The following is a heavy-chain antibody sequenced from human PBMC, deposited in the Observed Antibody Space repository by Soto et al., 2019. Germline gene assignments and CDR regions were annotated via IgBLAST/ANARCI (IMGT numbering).Heavy chain of an antibody. CDR1: GFAFSSYE. CDR3: ARGWKWLAYGMDV. J-gene: IGHJ6*02. CDR2: ISSSGSTI. Sequence: GGSLRLSGSASGFAFSSYEMNWVRQAPGKGLEWVSYISSSGSTIYYADSVKGRFTIPRDNAKNTLYLQMNSLRAEDTAVYYCARGWKWLAYGMDVWGQGTTVTVSS. V-gene: IGHV3-48*03. D-gene: IGHD6-19*01.